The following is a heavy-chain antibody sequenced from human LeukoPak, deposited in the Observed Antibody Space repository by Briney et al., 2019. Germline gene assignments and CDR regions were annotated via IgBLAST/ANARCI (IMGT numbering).Heavy chain of an antibody. J-gene: IGHJ3*02. CDR2: IKKEENET. V-gene: IGHV3-7*05. CDR1: GFTFSGYW. D-gene: IGHD2-8*01. Sequence: PGGSLRFSCAASGFTFSGYWMTWVRQAPGKGLEWVDNIKKEENETNYVDSVKGRFTISRDNAKNSLYLQMNSLRAEDTAVYYCARAGINAVFDIWGQGTMVTVSS. CDR3: ARAGINAVFDI.